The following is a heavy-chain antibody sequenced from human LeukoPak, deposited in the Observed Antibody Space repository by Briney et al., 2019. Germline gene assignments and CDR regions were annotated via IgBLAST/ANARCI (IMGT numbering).Heavy chain of an antibody. J-gene: IGHJ6*03. V-gene: IGHV4-59*01. CDR2: IYYSGST. Sequence: PSETLSLTCTVSGGSISSYYWSWLRQPPGKGLEWIGYIYYSGSTNYNPSLKSRVTISVDTSKNQFSLKLSSVTAADTAVYYCARDQGGNSFDYYYMDVWGKGTTVTVSS. CDR1: GGSISSYY. CDR3: ARDQGGNSFDYYYMDV. D-gene: IGHD4-23*01.